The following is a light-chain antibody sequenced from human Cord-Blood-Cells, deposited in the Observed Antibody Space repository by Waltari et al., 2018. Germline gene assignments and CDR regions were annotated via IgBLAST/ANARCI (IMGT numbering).Light chain of an antibody. Sequence: QSALTQPAPVSGSPGQSITIPCTGPSSDVGGYNYVPWYQQHPGKAPKLMIYDVSKRPSGVSNRFSGSKSGNTASLTISGLQAEDEADYYCSSYTSSSTWVFGGGTKLTVL. CDR3: SSYTSSSTWV. J-gene: IGLJ3*02. CDR1: SSDVGGYNY. CDR2: DVS. V-gene: IGLV2-14*01.